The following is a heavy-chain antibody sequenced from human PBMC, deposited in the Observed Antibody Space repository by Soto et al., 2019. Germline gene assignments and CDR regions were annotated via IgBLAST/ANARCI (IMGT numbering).Heavy chain of an antibody. D-gene: IGHD1-7*01. CDR3: AKDRDWNYAFGMDV. Sequence: LXLSCAASVFPFSSYGMHWVRQAPGKGLEWVAVISYDGSNKYYADSVKGRFTISRDNSKNTLYLQMNSLRAEDTAVYYCAKDRDWNYAFGMDVWGKGTTVTVS. CDR1: VFPFSSYG. J-gene: IGHJ6*04. CDR2: ISYDGSNK. V-gene: IGHV3-30*18.